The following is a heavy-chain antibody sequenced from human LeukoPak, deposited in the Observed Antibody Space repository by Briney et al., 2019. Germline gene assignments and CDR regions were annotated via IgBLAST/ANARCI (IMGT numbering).Heavy chain of an antibody. J-gene: IGHJ4*02. V-gene: IGHV4-39*02. CDR3: ATERLPPYCSGGSCYPGNYFDY. D-gene: IGHD2-15*01. CDR2: IYYSGST. CDR1: GGSISSSSYY. Sequence: SETLSLTCTVSGGSISSSSYYWGWIRQPPGKGLEWNGSIYYSGSTYYNPSLKSRVTISVDTSKNQFSLKLSSVTAAYTAVYDCATERLPPYCSGGSCYPGNYFDYWCQGTLVIVSS.